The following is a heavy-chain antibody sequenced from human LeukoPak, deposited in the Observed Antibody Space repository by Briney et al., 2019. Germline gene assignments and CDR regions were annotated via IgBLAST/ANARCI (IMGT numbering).Heavy chain of an antibody. J-gene: IGHJ3*02. CDR2: ISGSGGST. Sequence: GGSLRLSCAASGFTFSSYAMSWVRQAPGKGLEWVSAISGSGGSTYYADSVKGRFTISRDNSKNTLYLQMNGLRAEDTVVYYCANLATGTVVAFDIWGQGTMVTVSS. CDR3: ANLATGTVVAFDI. D-gene: IGHD1-1*01. V-gene: IGHV3-23*01. CDR1: GFTFSSYA.